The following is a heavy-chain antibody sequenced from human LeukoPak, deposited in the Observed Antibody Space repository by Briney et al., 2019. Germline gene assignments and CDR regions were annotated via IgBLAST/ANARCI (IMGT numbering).Heavy chain of an antibody. CDR3: ARVRDYGDYVGVDY. Sequence: ASVKVSCKASGGTFSSYAISWVRQAPGQGLEWMGGIIPIFGTANYAQKFQGRVTITADESTSTAYMELSSLRSEDTAVYYCARVRDYGDYVGVDYWGQGTLVTVSS. V-gene: IGHV1-69*13. CDR1: GGTFSSYA. J-gene: IGHJ4*02. D-gene: IGHD4-17*01. CDR2: IIPIFGTA.